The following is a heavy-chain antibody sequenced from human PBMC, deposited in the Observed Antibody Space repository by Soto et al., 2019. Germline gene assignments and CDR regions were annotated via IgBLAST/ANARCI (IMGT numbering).Heavy chain of an antibody. CDR2: IIPVFGTG. CDR3: ARETPSAAAAYYYYGLDV. J-gene: IGHJ6*02. V-gene: IGHV1-69*01. CDR1: GGTFSSYF. D-gene: IGHD6-13*01. Sequence: QVPLVQSGAEVKKAGSSVKVSCKVSGGTFSSYFINWVRQAPGQGLEWVGGIIPVFGTGSYAEKFQGRVTITADESTSTAYMELSRLRSDDTAVYYCARETPSAAAAYYYYGLDVWGQGTTVTVPS.